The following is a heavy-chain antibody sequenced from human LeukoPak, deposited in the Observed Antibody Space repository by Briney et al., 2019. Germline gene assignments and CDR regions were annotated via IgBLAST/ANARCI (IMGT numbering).Heavy chain of an antibody. D-gene: IGHD3-22*01. CDR3: ARPYDSSGYFVK. J-gene: IGHJ4*02. V-gene: IGHV1-2*02. Sequence: ASVKVSCKASGGTFSSYAISWVRQAPGQGLEWMGWINPNSGGTNYAQKFQGRVTMTRDTSISTACMELSRLRSDDTAVYYCARPYDSSGYFVKWGQGTLVTVSS. CDR2: INPNSGGT. CDR1: GGTFSSYA.